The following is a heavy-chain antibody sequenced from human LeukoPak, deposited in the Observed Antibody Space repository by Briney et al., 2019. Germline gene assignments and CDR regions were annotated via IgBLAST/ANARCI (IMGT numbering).Heavy chain of an antibody. V-gene: IGHV3-20*04. D-gene: IGHD3-3*02. CDR2: INYNGAIT. Sequence: GGSLRPSCATSGFTFVDYGLSWVRRAPGKGLEWLCAINYNGAITDYADSVKGRFTISRDNAKNSLYLRMDSLRAEDTALYYCARDRLGHSFSVSHFDLWGQGTLVTVSS. CDR3: ARDRLGHSFSVSHFDL. J-gene: IGHJ4*02. CDR1: GFTFVDYG.